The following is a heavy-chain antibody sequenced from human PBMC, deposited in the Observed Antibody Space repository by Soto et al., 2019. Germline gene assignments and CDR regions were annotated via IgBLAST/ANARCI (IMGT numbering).Heavy chain of an antibody. CDR1: GFSLSTSGVG. J-gene: IGHJ4*02. Sequence: SGPTLVNPTQTLTLTCTFSGFSLSTSGVGVGWIRQSPGKALEWLALIYWDDDKRYSSSLRSRLTITKDTSKNQVVLTMTNMDPVDTATYYCAHRRRARTEYYVFDYWGQGTLVTVSS. CDR2: IYWDDDK. D-gene: IGHD3-10*02. V-gene: IGHV2-5*02. CDR3: AHRRRARTEYYVFDY.